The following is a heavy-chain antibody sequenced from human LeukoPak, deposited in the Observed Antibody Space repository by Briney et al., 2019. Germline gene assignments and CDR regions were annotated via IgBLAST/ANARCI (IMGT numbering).Heavy chain of an antibody. J-gene: IGHJ2*01. CDR2: IYYSGST. CDR1: GGSISSYY. V-gene: IGHV4-59*08. CDR3: ARRPIEMATDPYWYFDL. D-gene: IGHD5-24*01. Sequence: PSETLSLTCTVSGGSISSYYWSWIRQPAGKGLEWIGYIYYSGSTNYNPSLKSRVTISVDTSKNQFSLKLSSVTAADTAVYYCARRPIEMATDPYWYFDLWGRGTLVTVSS.